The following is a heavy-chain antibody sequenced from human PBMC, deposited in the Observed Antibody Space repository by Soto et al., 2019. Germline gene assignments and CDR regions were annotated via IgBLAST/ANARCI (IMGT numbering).Heavy chain of an antibody. J-gene: IGHJ3*02. CDR1: GGSISSYY. V-gene: IGHV4-59*01. Sequence: SETLSLTCTVSGGSISSYYWSWIRQPPGKGLEWIGYIYYSGSTNYNPSLKSRVTISVDTSKNQFSLKLSSVTAADTAVYYCATFGRVWGSYGDYVDAFDIWGQGTMVTVSS. CDR3: ATFGRVWGSYGDYVDAFDI. D-gene: IGHD4-17*01. CDR2: IYYSGST.